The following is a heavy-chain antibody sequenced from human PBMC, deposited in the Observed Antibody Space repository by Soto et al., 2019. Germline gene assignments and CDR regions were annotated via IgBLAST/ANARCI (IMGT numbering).Heavy chain of an antibody. CDR3: ATEKEYRSSSGMDV. CDR2: TYYRSKWYN. J-gene: IGHJ6*02. V-gene: IGHV6-1*01. D-gene: IGHD6-6*01. Sequence: SQTLSLTCAISGDSFSSNNAAWNWIRQSPSRGLEWLGRTYYRSKWYNDYAVSVKSRISFNPDTSKNQFSLQMKSVIPEDTAVHYCATEKEYRSSSGMDVWGQGTTVTVSS. CDR1: GDSFSSNNAA.